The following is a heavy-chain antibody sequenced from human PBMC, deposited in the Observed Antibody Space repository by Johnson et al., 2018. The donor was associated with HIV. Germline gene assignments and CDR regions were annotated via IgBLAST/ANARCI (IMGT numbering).Heavy chain of an antibody. CDR1: GFTFSSYW. CDR3: AKERGSSSGWGACDI. D-gene: IGHD6-6*01. CDR2: IKQDGSEK. V-gene: IGHV3-7*01. Sequence: VQLVESGGGLVQPGGSLRLSCAASGFTFSSYWMSWVRQAPGKGLEWVANIKQDGSEKYYVDSVKGRFTISRDNSKNTLYLQMNSLRAKDRAVYYCAKERGSSSGWGACDIWGQGTLVTVSS. J-gene: IGHJ3*02.